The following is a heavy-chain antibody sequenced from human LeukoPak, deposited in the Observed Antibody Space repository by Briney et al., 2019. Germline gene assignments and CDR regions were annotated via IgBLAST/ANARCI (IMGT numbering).Heavy chain of an antibody. CDR1: GFTFSSPW. CDR2: INADGSTI. CDR3: ARGFLRRGSPVDF. J-gene: IGHJ4*02. Sequence: PGGSLRLSCSASGFTFSSPWMHWVRQAPGKGLVWVSRINADGSTINYADFVEGRFTISRDNAKNTLYLQMNSLRAEDTAVYFCARGFLRRGSPVDFWGQGTPVTVTS. D-gene: IGHD2/OR15-2a*01. V-gene: IGHV3-74*01.